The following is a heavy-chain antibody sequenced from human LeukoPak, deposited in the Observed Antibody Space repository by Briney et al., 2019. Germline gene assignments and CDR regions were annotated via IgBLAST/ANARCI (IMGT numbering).Heavy chain of an antibody. CDR3: AKGPSSGGFAGAGDY. CDR1: GFTFGSYV. V-gene: IGHV3-23*01. CDR2: ISGSGGYT. Sequence: GGSLRLSCAASGFTFGSYVMSWVRQAPGKGLEWVSSISGSGGYTYYADSVKGRFTISRDNSRNTLYLQMNSLTADDTAVYYCAKGPSSGGFAGAGDYWGQGTLVTVSS. D-gene: IGHD3-10*01. J-gene: IGHJ4*02.